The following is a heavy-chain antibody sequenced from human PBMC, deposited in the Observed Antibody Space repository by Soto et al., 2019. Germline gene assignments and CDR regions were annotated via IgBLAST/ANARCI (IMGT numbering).Heavy chain of an antibody. J-gene: IGHJ6*02. D-gene: IGHD3-16*01. CDR3: ARDYLGSYYGMDV. Sequence: PGGSLRLSCAASGFTFDDYAMHWVRQAPGKGLEWVSGISWNSGSIGYADSVKGRFTISGDNAKNSLYLQMNSLRAEDTAVYYCARDYLGSYYGMDVWGQGTTVTVSS. CDR2: ISWNSGSI. CDR1: GFTFDDYA. V-gene: IGHV3-9*01.